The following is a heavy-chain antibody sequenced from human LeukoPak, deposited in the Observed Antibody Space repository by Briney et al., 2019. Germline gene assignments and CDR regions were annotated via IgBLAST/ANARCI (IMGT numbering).Heavy chain of an antibody. CDR2: ISAYNGNT. CDR3: ARDSADCSGGSCYSAEYFQH. J-gene: IGHJ1*01. CDR1: GYTFSSYG. D-gene: IGHD2-15*01. Sequence: ASVKVSRKASGYTFSSYGISWVRQAPGQGLEWMGRISAYNGNTNYAQKIQGRVTMTTDTSTSTAYMELRSLISDDTAMYYCARDSADCSGGSCYSAEYFQHWGQGTLVTVSS. V-gene: IGHV1-18*01.